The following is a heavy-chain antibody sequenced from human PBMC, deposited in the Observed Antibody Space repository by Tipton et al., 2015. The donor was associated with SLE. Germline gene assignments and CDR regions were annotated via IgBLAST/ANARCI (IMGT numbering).Heavy chain of an antibody. CDR2: IYNTGST. V-gene: IGHV4-61*02. CDR3: ARGGLYETSAYSVGFDI. Sequence: TLSLTCSVSGGSISIGSYYWSWLRQPPGQGLEWIGRIYNTGSTNYKSSLQSRVTISLDTSNNQFSLRLHSVTVADTAVYYCARGGLYETSAYSVGFDIWGQGTLVTVSP. CDR1: GGSISIGSYY. D-gene: IGHD3-22*01. J-gene: IGHJ3*02.